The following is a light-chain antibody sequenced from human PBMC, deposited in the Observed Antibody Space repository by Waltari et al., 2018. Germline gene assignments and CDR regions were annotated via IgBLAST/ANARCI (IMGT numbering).Light chain of an antibody. J-gene: IGKJ5*01. CDR2: GAS. Sequence: EIVLTPSPGPLSLSPGARATLSCRASQAVSSSSLPWYQQKPDQAPRPLPYGASIRATCSPARCSGGGSAREDTITISRREQEDDAVDYCRQYGGSTLITFGQGTRLEIK. CDR3: RQYGGSTLIT. CDR1: QAVSSSS. V-gene: IGKV3-20*01.